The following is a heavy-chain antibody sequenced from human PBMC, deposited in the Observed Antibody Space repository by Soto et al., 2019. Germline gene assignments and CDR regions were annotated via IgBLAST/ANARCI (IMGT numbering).Heavy chain of an antibody. Sequence: QVQLQQWGAGLLKPSETLSLTCAVYGGSFSGYYWSWIRQPPGKGLEWIGEINHSGSTNYNPSLKSRVTRSVDTSKNQFSLKLSSVTAADTAVYYCARAAYSSSPRGWFDPWGQGTLVTVSS. J-gene: IGHJ5*02. CDR2: INHSGST. CDR3: ARAAYSSSPRGWFDP. V-gene: IGHV4-34*01. CDR1: GGSFSGYY. D-gene: IGHD6-13*01.